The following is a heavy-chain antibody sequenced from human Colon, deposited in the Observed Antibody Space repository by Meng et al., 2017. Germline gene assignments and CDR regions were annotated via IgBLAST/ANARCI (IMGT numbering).Heavy chain of an antibody. Sequence: QVHLVQSGAEVKKPGASVTVPCKASGYTFTTYGISWLRQAPGQGLEWMGWISTYDDNTNYVEKFRGRVTMTTDTSTNTAYMELRSLRSDDTAVYYCARDNPGDYVWDYWGQGTLVTVSS. J-gene: IGHJ4*02. V-gene: IGHV1-18*01. CDR2: ISTYDDNT. D-gene: IGHD4-17*01. CDR3: ARDNPGDYVWDY. CDR1: GYTFTTYG.